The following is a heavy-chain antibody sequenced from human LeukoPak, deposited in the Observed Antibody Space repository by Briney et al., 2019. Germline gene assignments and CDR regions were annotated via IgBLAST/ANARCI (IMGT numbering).Heavy chain of an antibody. CDR2: INPSGGST. Sequence: ASVKVSCKSSGYTSTSYYMYWVRQAPGQGLEWMGIINPSGGSTSYAQKFQGRVTMTRDTSTSTVYMELSSLRSEDTAVYYCARGSSGWSFDYWGQGTLVTVSS. D-gene: IGHD6-13*01. CDR3: ARGSSGWSFDY. CDR1: GYTSTSYY. V-gene: IGHV1-46*01. J-gene: IGHJ4*02.